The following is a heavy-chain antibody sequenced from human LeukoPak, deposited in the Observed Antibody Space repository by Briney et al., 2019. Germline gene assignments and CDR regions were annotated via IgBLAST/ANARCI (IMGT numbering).Heavy chain of an antibody. CDR2: INPNSGGT. V-gene: IGHV1-2*02. Sequence: GASVKASCKASGYTFTTYYIHWVRQAPGQGLEWMGWINPNSGGTSYAQKYQGRVTVTRDTSITTAYMELSSLRSDDTAVYYCARDGSVPYDYWGQGTLVTVSS. CDR3: ARDGSVPYDY. CDR1: GYTFTTYY. J-gene: IGHJ4*02.